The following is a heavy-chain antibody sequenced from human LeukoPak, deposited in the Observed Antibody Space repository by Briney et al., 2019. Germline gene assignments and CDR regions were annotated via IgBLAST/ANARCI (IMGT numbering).Heavy chain of an antibody. CDR2: ISQSGGTT. D-gene: IGHD2-8*02. V-gene: IGHV3-23*01. Sequence: GGSLRLSCTASGFSIRNYDMNWVRQSPGKGLEWVSTISQSGGTTYYADSVKGRFTISRDNSRDTLYLQMNSLRAEDTALYYCAKKIGTGPGHNWFDPWGQGTLVTVSS. J-gene: IGHJ5*02. CDR3: AKKIGTGPGHNWFDP. CDR1: GFSIRNYD.